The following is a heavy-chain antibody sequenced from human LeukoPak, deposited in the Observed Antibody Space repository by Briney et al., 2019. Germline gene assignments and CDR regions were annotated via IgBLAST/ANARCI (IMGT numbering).Heavy chain of an antibody. J-gene: IGHJ4*02. Sequence: PGGSLRLSCAASGFTFSSYSMSWVRQAPGKGLEWVSSISSGSTYIYYADSMKGRFTISRDNAKNSLYLQMNSLRAEDTAVYYCARPGHSVVLSPPTIWGQGTLVTVSS. D-gene: IGHD6-6*01. CDR3: ARPGHSVVLSPPTI. CDR1: GFTFSSYS. V-gene: IGHV3-21*04. CDR2: ISSGSTYI.